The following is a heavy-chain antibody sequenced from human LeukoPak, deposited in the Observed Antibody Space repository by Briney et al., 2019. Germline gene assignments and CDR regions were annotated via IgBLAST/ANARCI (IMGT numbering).Heavy chain of an antibody. CDR2: ISAKDGNT. CDR3: ARGTQYEYLWGSNTSSDI. Sequence: ASVKVSCKASGYSFRTYGISWMRQAPGQGLEWMGWISAKDGNTIYAQRFQDRVIMTTDTSTSTVYMELRSLTSDDTAVYYCARGTQYEYLWGSNTSSDIWGQGTRVTASS. D-gene: IGHD3-16*01. J-gene: IGHJ4*02. CDR1: GYSFRTYG. V-gene: IGHV1-18*01.